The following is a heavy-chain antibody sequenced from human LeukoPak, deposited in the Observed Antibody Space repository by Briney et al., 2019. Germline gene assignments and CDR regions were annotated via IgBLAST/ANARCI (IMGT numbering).Heavy chain of an antibody. CDR3: TTDAYDSSGYYGDY. V-gene: IGHV3-15*01. J-gene: IGHJ4*02. CDR2: IKSKTDGGTT. CDR1: GFTFSNAW. Sequence: GGSLRLSCAASGFTFSNAWMSWVRQAPGKGLEWVGRIKSKTDGGTTDYAAPVKGRFTISRDDSKNTLYLQMNSLKTEDTAVYYCTTDAYDSSGYYGDYWGQGTLATVSS. D-gene: IGHD3-22*01.